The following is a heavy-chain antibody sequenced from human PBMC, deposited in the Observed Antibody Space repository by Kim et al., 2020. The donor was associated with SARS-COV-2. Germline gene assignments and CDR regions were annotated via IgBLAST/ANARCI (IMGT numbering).Heavy chain of an antibody. Sequence: GGSLRLSCAASGFTFSSYWMSWVRQAPGKGLEWVANIKQDGSEKYYVDSVKGRFTISRDNAKNSLYLQMNSLRAEDTAVYYCARDEAAFTIFGVVPYYYYMDVWGKGTTVTVSS. V-gene: IGHV3-7*01. CDR1: GFTFSSYW. D-gene: IGHD3-3*01. J-gene: IGHJ6*03. CDR3: ARDEAAFTIFGVVPYYYYMDV. CDR2: IKQDGSEK.